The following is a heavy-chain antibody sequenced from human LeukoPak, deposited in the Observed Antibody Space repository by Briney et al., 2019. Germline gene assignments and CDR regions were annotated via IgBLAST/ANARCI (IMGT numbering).Heavy chain of an antibody. D-gene: IGHD6-6*01. J-gene: IGHJ4*02. V-gene: IGHV3-33*06. CDR3: AKIRAARPGY. Sequence: GRSLRLSCEASGFTFRSYGMHWVRQAPGKGLEWVAVIWYDGSNKYYADSVKGRFTISRDNSKNTLYLQMHSLRPEDTAIYYCAKIRAARPGYWGQGTLVTVSS. CDR1: GFTFRSYG. CDR2: IWYDGSNK.